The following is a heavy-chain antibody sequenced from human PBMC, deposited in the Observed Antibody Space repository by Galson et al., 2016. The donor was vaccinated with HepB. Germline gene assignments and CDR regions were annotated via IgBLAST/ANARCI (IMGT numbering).Heavy chain of an antibody. CDR1: GFTFSGYN. Sequence: SLRLSCAASGFTFSGYNMDWVRQAPGKGLEWVSYISSGSSAIYYADSVKGRFTTSRDNSKNTLYLEMNSLRAEDTAVYYCARDNWDDAGCSVYHWGQGTLVTVSS. CDR2: ISSGSSAI. J-gene: IGHJ5*02. V-gene: IGHV3-48*03. CDR3: ARDNWDDAGCSVYH. D-gene: IGHD1-20*01.